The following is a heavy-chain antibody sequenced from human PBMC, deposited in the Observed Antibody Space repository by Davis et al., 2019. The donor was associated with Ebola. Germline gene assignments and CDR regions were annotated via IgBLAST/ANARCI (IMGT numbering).Heavy chain of an antibody. V-gene: IGHV3-23*01. CDR2: ISGSGGST. J-gene: IGHJ4*02. Sequence: GESLKISCAAFGFPFSSYAISWVRQAPGKGLEWVSGISGSGGSTYYADSVKGRFTISRDNSKNTLYLQMNSLRAEDTAVYYCAKANLEDTMIVVANGPFDYWGQGTLVTVSS. D-gene: IGHD3-22*01. CDR3: AKANLEDTMIVVANGPFDY. CDR1: GFPFSSYA.